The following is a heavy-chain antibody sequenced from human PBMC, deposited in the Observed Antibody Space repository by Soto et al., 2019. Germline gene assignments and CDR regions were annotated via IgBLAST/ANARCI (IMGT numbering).Heavy chain of an antibody. V-gene: IGHV1-2*02. CDR2: INPNNGDT. CDR1: GYTFTDYY. Sequence: ASVKVSCKASGYTFTDYYLHWVRQAPGQGLECMGWINPNNGDTNYAQKFQGRVTMTRDTSISTAYMELSRLRSDDTAVYYCARGSDAFDIWGQGTMVTVSS. J-gene: IGHJ3*02. CDR3: ARGSDAFDI.